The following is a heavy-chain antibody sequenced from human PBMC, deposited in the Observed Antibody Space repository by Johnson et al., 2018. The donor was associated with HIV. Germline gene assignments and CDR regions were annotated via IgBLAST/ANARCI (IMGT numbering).Heavy chain of an antibody. J-gene: IGHJ3*02. CDR3: ARDTWIFGVVIERSDAFDI. V-gene: IGHV3-20*04. D-gene: IGHD3-3*01. Sequence: VQLVESGGGVVRPGGSLRLSCAASGFTFDDYGMNWVRPAPGKGLEWVSGINWNGGTTGYADSVKGRFTISRDNAKNSLYLQMNSLRAEDTAVYYCARDTWIFGVVIERSDAFDIWGQGTMVTVSS. CDR1: GFTFDDYG. CDR2: INWNGGTT.